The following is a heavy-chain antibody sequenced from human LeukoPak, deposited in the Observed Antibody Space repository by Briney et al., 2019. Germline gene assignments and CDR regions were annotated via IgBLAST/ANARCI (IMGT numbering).Heavy chain of an antibody. CDR1: GGSISSSSHY. CDR3: ARESTDMVTLNWFDP. D-gene: IGHD4-23*01. J-gene: IGHJ5*02. CDR2: IYYSGST. Sequence: SETLSLTCTVSGGSISSSSHYWGWIRQPPGKGLEWIGSIYYSGSTYYNPSLKSRVTISIDMSKSQFSLKLRSVTAADTAVYYCARESTDMVTLNWFDPWGQGTLVTVFS. V-gene: IGHV4-39*07.